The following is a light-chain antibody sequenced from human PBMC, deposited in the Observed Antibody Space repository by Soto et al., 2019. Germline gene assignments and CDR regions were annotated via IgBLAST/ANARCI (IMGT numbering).Light chain of an antibody. Sequence: IVLTESPGTLSLPPGERATLSCRASQSVSSNLAWYQQKPGQAPRLLIYGASTRATGIPARFSGSGSGTDFTLTISRLEPEDFAVYYCQQYDRSLIFGGGAKVDIK. V-gene: IGKV3-20*01. CDR3: QQYDRSLI. J-gene: IGKJ4*01. CDR2: GAS. CDR1: QSVSSN.